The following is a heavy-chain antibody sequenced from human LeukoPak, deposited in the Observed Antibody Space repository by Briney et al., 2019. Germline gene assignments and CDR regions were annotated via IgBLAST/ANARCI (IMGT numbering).Heavy chain of an antibody. CDR2: ISGSGDST. V-gene: IGHV3-23*01. CDR1: GFTFSSYA. J-gene: IGHJ4*02. D-gene: IGHD6-6*01. Sequence: HSGGSLRLPCAASGFTFSSYAMSWVRQAPGRGLEWVSAISGSGDSTYYADSVKGRFTISRDNSKNTLYLQMNSLRAEDMAVYYCANTRPLDYWGQGTLVTVSS. CDR3: ANTRPLDY.